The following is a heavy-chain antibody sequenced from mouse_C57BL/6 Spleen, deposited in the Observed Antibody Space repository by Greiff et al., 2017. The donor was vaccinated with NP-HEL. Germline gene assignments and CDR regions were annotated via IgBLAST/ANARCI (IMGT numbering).Heavy chain of an antibody. Sequence: QVQLQQPGAELVMPGASVKLSCKASGYTFTSYWMHWVKQRPGQGLEWIGEIDPSDSYTNYNQKFKGKSTLTVDKSSSTAYMQLSSLTSEDSAVYYCASGGSSLYYYAMDYWGQGTSVTVSS. CDR3: ASGGSSLYYYAMDY. V-gene: IGHV1-69*01. D-gene: IGHD1-1*01. CDR2: IDPSDSYT. J-gene: IGHJ4*01. CDR1: GYTFTSYW.